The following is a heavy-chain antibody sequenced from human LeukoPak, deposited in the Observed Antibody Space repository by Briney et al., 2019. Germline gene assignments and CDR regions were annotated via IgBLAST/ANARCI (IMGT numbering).Heavy chain of an antibody. CDR1: GFTVSSNY. J-gene: IGHJ4*02. D-gene: IGHD4-17*01. CDR2: IYSGGST. CDR3: ARGLGYGDTTF. V-gene: IGHV3-53*01. Sequence: SGGSLRPSCAASGFTVSSNYMSWVRQAPGKGLEWVSVIYSGGSTYYADSVKGRFTISRDNSKNTLYLQMNSLRAEDTAVYYCARGLGYGDTTFWGQGTLVTVSS.